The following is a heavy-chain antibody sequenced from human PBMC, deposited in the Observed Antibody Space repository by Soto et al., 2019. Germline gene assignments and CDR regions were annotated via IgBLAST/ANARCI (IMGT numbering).Heavy chain of an antibody. J-gene: IGHJ6*02. CDR1: GFTFNIYA. Sequence: PGGSLRLSCAASGFTFNIYALHWVRQAPGKGLEGVAVISFDVTKKYYSDSVKGRFTISRDNLKNTLYLQMNNLRVEDAALYFCAREDDYGYRYINYCLDVWGQGTTVTVSS. CDR2: ISFDVTKK. CDR3: AREDDYGYRYINYCLDV. D-gene: IGHD4-17*01. V-gene: IGHV3-30-3*01.